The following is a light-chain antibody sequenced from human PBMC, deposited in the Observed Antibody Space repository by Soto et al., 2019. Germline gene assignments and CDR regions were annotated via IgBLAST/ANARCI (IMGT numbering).Light chain of an antibody. J-gene: IGKJ5*01. CDR3: QQRYNWPVT. Sequence: EIVMTQSPATLSVSPGERATLSCRASQSVSINLAWYQQKPGQAPRLLIYATSNRATGIPARFSGSGSGTDFTLTISSLEPEDFAVYYCQQRYNWPVTFGQGTRLEIK. CDR1: QSVSIN. V-gene: IGKV3D-15*01. CDR2: ATS.